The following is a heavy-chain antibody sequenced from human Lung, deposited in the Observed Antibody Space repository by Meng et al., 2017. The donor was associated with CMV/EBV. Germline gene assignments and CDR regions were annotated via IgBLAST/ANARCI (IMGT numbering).Heavy chain of an antibody. CDR1: GFTFSSYA. CDR2: ISYDGSNK. Sequence: QVERVGSGGGVVQPGRSLRRSCAASGFTFSSYAMHWVRQAPGKGLEWVAVISYDGSNKYYADSVKGRFTISRDNSKNTLYLQMNSLRAEDTAVYYCAHGGGDCWGQGTLVTVSS. D-gene: IGHD2-15*01. CDR3: AHGGGDC. J-gene: IGHJ4*02. V-gene: IGHV3-30-3*01.